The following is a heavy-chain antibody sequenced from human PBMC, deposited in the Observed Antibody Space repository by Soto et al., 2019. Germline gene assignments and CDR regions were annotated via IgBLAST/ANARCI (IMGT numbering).Heavy chain of an antibody. CDR1: GDSVSSNSAA. J-gene: IGHJ6*02. D-gene: IGHD3-3*01. CDR3: ARGRDFWSRYNFYYYYGMHV. Sequence: PSQTLSLPCAISGDSVSSNSAAWNWIRQSPSRGLEWLGRTYYRSKWYNDYAVSVKSRITINPDTSKNQFSLQLNSVTPEDTAVYYCARGRDFWSRYNFYYYYGMHVWGQGTTLTISS. V-gene: IGHV6-1*01. CDR2: TYYRSKWYN.